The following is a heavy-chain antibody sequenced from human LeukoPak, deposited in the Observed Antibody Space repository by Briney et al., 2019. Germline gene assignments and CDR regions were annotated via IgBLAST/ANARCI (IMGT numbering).Heavy chain of an antibody. D-gene: IGHD1-7*01. Sequence: SVKVSCKASGGTFSSYAIIWVRQAPGQGLEWMGRIIPILGIANYAQKFQGRVTITADKSTSTAYMELSSLRSEDTAVYYCARGKELSAPDYYFDYWGQGTLVTVSS. CDR2: IIPILGIA. CDR3: ARGKELSAPDYYFDY. V-gene: IGHV1-69*04. J-gene: IGHJ4*02. CDR1: GGTFSSYA.